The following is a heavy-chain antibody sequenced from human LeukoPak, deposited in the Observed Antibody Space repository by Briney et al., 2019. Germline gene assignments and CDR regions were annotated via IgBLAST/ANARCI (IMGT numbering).Heavy chain of an antibody. Sequence: GGSLRLSCAASGFTFTNYVMNWARQAPGKGLEWVASIGGSGGSTNYADSVKGRLTISRDNSKNTLYLQMNSLRAEDTALYYCAKSTRDYGSCFDYWGQGTLVTVSS. CDR2: IGGSGGST. D-gene: IGHD4-17*01. CDR3: AKSTRDYGSCFDY. J-gene: IGHJ4*02. V-gene: IGHV3-23*01. CDR1: GFTFTNYV.